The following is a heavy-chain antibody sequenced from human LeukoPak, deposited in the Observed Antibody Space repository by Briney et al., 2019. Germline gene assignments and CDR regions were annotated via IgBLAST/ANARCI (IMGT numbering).Heavy chain of an antibody. CDR1: GFSFSTSP. CDR2: MNNGPGAT. Sequence: PGGSLRLSCAASGFSFSTSPMSWVHQPPGKGLEWVSAMNNGPGATFYRDSVRGRFTISRDDSKSTLYLQMNSLRAEDTGTYYCAKTHYDLLDVWGQGTAVTVSS. V-gene: IGHV3-23*01. D-gene: IGHD5-12*01. CDR3: AKTHYDLLDV. J-gene: IGHJ6*02.